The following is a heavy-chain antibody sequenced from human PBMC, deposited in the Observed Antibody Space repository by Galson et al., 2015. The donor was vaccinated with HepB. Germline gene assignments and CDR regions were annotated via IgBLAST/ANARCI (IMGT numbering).Heavy chain of an antibody. Sequence: SLRLSCAASGFTFSSYSMNWVRQAPGTGLEWVSSISSSSSYIYYADSLKGRFTIARDNAKHSRYLQMNSLRAEDTAVYSCASRYCSSTSCLSGGGYWGQGTLVTVSS. D-gene: IGHD2-2*01. V-gene: IGHV3-21*01. CDR3: ASRYCSSTSCLSGGGY. CDR2: ISSSSSYI. J-gene: IGHJ4*02. CDR1: GFTFSSYS.